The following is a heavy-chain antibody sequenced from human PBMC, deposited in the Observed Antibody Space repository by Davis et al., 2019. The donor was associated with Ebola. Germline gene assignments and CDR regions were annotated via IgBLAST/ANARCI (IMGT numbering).Heavy chain of an antibody. CDR1: GGSISSSSYY. J-gene: IGHJ5*02. D-gene: IGHD6-13*01. CDR3: AKLKGAADLNWFDL. V-gene: IGHV4-39*01. CDR2: MSYSGRT. Sequence: PSETLSLTCTVSGGSISSSSYYWGWIRQPPEKGLEWIGTMSYSGRTYYNPSLKSRLNTSVGTSQNQFSLKVTSVTAADTAVYYCAKLKGAADLNWFDLWGQGTLVTVSS.